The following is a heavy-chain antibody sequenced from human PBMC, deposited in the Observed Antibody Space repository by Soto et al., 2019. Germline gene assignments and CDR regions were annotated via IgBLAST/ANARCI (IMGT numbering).Heavy chain of an antibody. V-gene: IGHV4-39*01. CDR1: GGSISSSSYY. J-gene: IGHJ4*02. Sequence: QLQLQESGPRLVKPSETLSLTCTVSGGSISSSSYYWGWIRQPPGKGLEWIGSIYYSGSTYYNPSLKSRVTMSVDTSKTPFSLKLSSVTAADTAVYYCATTYFFGSGSAYWGQGTLVTVSS. CDR3: ATTYFFGSGSAY. CDR2: IYYSGST. D-gene: IGHD3-10*01.